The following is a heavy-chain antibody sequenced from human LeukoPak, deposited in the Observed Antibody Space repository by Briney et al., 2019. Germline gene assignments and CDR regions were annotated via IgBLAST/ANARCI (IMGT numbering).Heavy chain of an antibody. V-gene: IGHV1-2*02. Sequence: ASVKVSFKASGYTFIGYYIHWVRQAPGQGLEWMGWINPNSGGTNYAQKFQGRVTMTRDTSISTVYMELSRLRSDDTAVYYCARGGYGGNVIRDYMDVWGKGTTVTVSS. J-gene: IGHJ6*03. CDR3: ARGGYGGNVIRDYMDV. CDR2: INPNSGGT. CDR1: GYTFIGYY. D-gene: IGHD4-23*01.